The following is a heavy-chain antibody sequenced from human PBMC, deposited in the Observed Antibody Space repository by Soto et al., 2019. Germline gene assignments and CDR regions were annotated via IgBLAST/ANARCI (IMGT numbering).Heavy chain of an antibody. D-gene: IGHD5-12*01. CDR1: GAPISAFY. CDR2: IYYTGST. J-gene: IGHJ5*02. Sequence: PSETLSLTCTVSGAPISAFYWSWIRQSPGKGLEWIGHIYYTGSTNYNPSLNSRVTISLDTSKNQFSLKLSSVTAADTAVYYCARRRDGYIGVWFDPWGQGTLGTVSS. CDR3: ARRRDGYIGVWFDP. V-gene: IGHV4-59*01.